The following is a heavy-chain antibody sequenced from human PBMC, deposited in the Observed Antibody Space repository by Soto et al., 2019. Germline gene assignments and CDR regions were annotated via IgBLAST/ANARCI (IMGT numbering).Heavy chain of an antibody. CDR1: GGSISSSSYY. CDR2: IYYSGST. Sequence: PSETLSLTCTVSGGSISSSSYYWGWIRQPPGKGMEWIGSIYYSGSTYYNPSLKSRVTISVDTSKNQFSLKLSSVTAADTAVYYCARLSPVGPYPYYFDYWGQGTLVTVSS. J-gene: IGHJ4*02. V-gene: IGHV4-39*01. D-gene: IGHD3-16*01. CDR3: ARLSPVGPYPYYFDY.